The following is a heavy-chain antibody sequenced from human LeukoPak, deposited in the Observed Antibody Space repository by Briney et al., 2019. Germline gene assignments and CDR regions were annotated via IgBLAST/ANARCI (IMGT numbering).Heavy chain of an antibody. Sequence: GGSLRLSCAASGFTVSSNYISWVRQAPGKGLEWVSVIYSGGGTNYADSVKGRFTISRDNSKNTLYLQMKSLRAEDTAVYYCAKGGGYEAQYYYYYLDVWGKGTTVTISS. CDR3: AKGGGYEAQYYYYYLDV. CDR1: GFTVSSNY. V-gene: IGHV3-53*05. CDR2: IYSGGGT. D-gene: IGHD5-12*01. J-gene: IGHJ6*03.